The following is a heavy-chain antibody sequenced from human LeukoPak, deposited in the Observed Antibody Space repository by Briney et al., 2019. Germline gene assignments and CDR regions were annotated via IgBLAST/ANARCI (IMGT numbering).Heavy chain of an antibody. D-gene: IGHD1-26*01. CDR2: ISAYNGNT. CDR3: AVLPAGELLVGDAFDI. V-gene: IGHV1-18*01. CDR1: GYTFTSYG. Sequence: APVKVSCKASGYTFTSYGISWVRQAPGQGLEWMGWISAYNGNTNYAQKLQGRVTMTTDTSTSTAYMELRSLRSDDTAVYYCAVLPAGELLVGDAFDIWGQGTMVTVSS. J-gene: IGHJ3*02.